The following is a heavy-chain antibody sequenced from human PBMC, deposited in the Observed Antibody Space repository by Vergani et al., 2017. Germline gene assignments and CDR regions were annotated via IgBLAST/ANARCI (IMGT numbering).Heavy chain of an antibody. V-gene: IGHV1-69*01. J-gene: IGHJ5*02. Sequence: QVQLVQSGAEVKKPGSSVKVSCKASGGTFSSYAISWVRQAPGQGLEWMGGIIPIFGTANYAQKFQGRVTITADESTSTAYMELSSLRSEDTAVYYCAYGPXNYDILTGYRPSSWFDPWGQGTLVTVSS. CDR2: IIPIFGTA. CDR3: AYGPXNYDILTGYRPSSWFDP. CDR1: GGTFSSYA. D-gene: IGHD3-9*01.